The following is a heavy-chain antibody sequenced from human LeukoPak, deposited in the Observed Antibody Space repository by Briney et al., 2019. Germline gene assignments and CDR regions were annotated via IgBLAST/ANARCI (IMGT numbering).Heavy chain of an antibody. CDR1: GFTFSSYG. CDR3: ARDRYYYDSSGYLYYYYGMDV. V-gene: IGHV3-30*03. J-gene: IGHJ6*02. D-gene: IGHD3-22*01. Sequence: GGSLRLSCAASGFTFSSYGMHWVRQAPGKGLEWVAVISYDGSNKYYADSVKGRFTISRDNSKNTLYLQMNSLRAEDTAVYYCARDRYYYDSSGYLYYYYGMDVWGQGTTVTVSS. CDR2: ISYDGSNK.